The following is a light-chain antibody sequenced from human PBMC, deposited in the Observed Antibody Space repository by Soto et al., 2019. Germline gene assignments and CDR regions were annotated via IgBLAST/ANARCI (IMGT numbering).Light chain of an antibody. CDR1: RSDVGAYNY. J-gene: IGLJ2*01. Sequence: QSVLTQPASVSGSPGQSIAISCTGTRSDVGAYNYVSWYQQHPGKAPKLMISEVTNRPSGVSDRFSGSKSGNTASLTISGLQPEDEADYYCYSNVGVWTFIFGGGTQLTVL. CDR3: YSNVGVWTFI. V-gene: IGLV2-14*01. CDR2: EVT.